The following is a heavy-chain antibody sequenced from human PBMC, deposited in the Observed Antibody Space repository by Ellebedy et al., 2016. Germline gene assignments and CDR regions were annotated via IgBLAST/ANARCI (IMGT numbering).Heavy chain of an antibody. CDR3: ASETPTSSSWYLGWDY. CDR2: IYTSGST. J-gene: IGHJ4*02. D-gene: IGHD6-13*01. V-gene: IGHV4-4*07. CDR1: GGSISSYY. Sequence: SETLSLXXTVSGGSISSYYWSWIRQPAGKGLEWIGRIYTSGSTYYNPSLKSRVTISVDTSKKQFSLKLSSVTAADTAVYYCASETPTSSSWYLGWDYWGQGTLVTVSS.